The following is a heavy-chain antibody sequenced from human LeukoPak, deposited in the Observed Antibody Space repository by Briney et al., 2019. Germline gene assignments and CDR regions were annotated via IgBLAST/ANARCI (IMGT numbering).Heavy chain of an antibody. V-gene: IGHV3-23*01. D-gene: IGHD2-15*01. J-gene: IGHJ4*02. CDR1: GSTFSSYA. CDR2: IIGIGGST. Sequence: PGGSLRLSCAASGSTFSSYAMSWFRQAPGKGLEWVSAIIGIGGSTYYADSVKGRFTISRDNSKNTLYLQMNSLRAEDTAVYYCAKDIRPPGYCSGGSCYSSSYWGQGTLVTVSS. CDR3: AKDIRPPGYCSGGSCYSSSY.